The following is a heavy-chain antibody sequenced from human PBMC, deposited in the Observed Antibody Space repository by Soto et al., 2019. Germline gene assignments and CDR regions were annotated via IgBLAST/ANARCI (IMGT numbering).Heavy chain of an antibody. CDR3: ARDIGFDYVN. V-gene: IGHV3-7*01. CDR2: IKEDGSEI. CDR1: EFNVMSYW. Sequence: GGSLRLSCAVSEFNVMSYWMSWVRQAPGKGLEWVASIKEDGSEIYYLQSVRGRFTISRDSAGNALHLAMNYLSAEDTGVYFCARDIGFDYVNWGQGTLVTVSS. J-gene: IGHJ4*02. D-gene: IGHD3-16*01.